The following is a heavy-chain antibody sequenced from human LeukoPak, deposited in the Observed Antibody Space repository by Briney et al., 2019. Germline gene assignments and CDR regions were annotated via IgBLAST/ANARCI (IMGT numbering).Heavy chain of an antibody. D-gene: IGHD3-10*01. V-gene: IGHV4-59*12. CDR3: ARTKGFGELLWNWFDP. CDR2: IYYSGTT. J-gene: IGHJ5*02. CDR1: GGSISSYY. Sequence: SETLSLTCTVSGGSISSYYWSWIRQPPGKGLEWIGFIYYSGTTNYNPSLKSRVTISVDTSKNQFSLKLSSVTAADTAVYYCARTKGFGELLWNWFDPWGQGTLVTVSS.